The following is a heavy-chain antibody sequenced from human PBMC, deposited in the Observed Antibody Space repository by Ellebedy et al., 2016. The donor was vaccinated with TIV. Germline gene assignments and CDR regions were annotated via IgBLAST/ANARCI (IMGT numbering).Heavy chain of an antibody. CDR2: IYSGGST. D-gene: IGHD3-3*02. CDR1: GFTVSSNY. CDR3: ARDCCTWRHFGY. Sequence: PGGSLRLSCEGSGFTVSSNYMSRVRQAPGKGLEWVSVIYSGGSTYYADSGKGRFTISRDNSKNTLYLQMNSLRAEDTAVYYCARDCCTWRHFGYWGQGTLVTVSS. V-gene: IGHV3-66*01. J-gene: IGHJ4*02.